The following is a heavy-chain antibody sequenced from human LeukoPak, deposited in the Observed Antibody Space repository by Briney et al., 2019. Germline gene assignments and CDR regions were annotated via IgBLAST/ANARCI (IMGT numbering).Heavy chain of an antibody. Sequence: GGSLRLSCEASGFTFRTYGMTWVRQAPGKGLEWVSGITGSSTWTYYADSVRGRFTISRDNSKNTLHLQMNNLTADDTAIYYCARELVSLGTGYFDLWGRGTLVTVSS. D-gene: IGHD7-27*01. CDR3: ARELVSLGTGYFDL. V-gene: IGHV3-23*01. CDR2: ITGSSTWT. J-gene: IGHJ2*01. CDR1: GFTFRTYG.